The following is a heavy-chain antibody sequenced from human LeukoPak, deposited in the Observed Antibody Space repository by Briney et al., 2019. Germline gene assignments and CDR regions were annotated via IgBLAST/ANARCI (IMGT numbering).Heavy chain of an antibody. Sequence: GGSLRLSCAAFGFIFSGSPMHWVRQASGKGLEWVGRIRGKANNYATAYAASVKVRFTISRDDSMHTAFLQMNSLKTEDTAVYYCTKQLNDAFDIWGQGTMVTVSS. V-gene: IGHV3-73*01. D-gene: IGHD1-1*01. CDR2: IRGKANNYAT. CDR1: GFIFSGSP. J-gene: IGHJ3*02. CDR3: TKQLNDAFDI.